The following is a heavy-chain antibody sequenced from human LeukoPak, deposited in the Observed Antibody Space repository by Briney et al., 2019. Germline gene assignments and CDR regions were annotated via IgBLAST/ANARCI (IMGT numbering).Heavy chain of an antibody. CDR3: ARDSSGWSRDY. CDR2: INRGSNHI. CDR1: GFTFSAYS. V-gene: IGHV3-21*06. D-gene: IGHD6-19*01. J-gene: IGHJ4*02. Sequence: GGSLRLSCAASGFTFSAYSMSWVRQAPGKGLEWVSSINRGSNHIYYADAVKGRFTISRDIAKNSLYLQMNSLRAEDTAIYYCARDSSGWSRDYWGQGTLVTVSS.